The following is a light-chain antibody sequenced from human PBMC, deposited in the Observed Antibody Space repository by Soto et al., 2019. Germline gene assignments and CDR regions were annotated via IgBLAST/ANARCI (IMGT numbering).Light chain of an antibody. J-gene: IGKJ1*01. Sequence: EIVMTQSPATLSVSPGARAPLSCRARQSVRSDLVWYQQKPGQAPRLLIYDASTRATGLPARFSGSGSGTEFTLTISSLQSEDFAVYYCQQYRNWRTFGQGTKVDIK. CDR3: QQYRNWRT. V-gene: IGKV3-15*01. CDR2: DAS. CDR1: QSVRSD.